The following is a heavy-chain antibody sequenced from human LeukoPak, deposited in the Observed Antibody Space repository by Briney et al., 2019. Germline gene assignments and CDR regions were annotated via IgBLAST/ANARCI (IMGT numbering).Heavy chain of an antibody. V-gene: IGHV3-30*18. CDR2: ISYDGSNK. CDR1: GFTFSSYG. J-gene: IGHJ5*02. D-gene: IGHD1-26*01. CDR3: AKDGWGRPEGWFDP. Sequence: GGSLRLSCAASGFTFSSYGMHWVRQAPGKGLEWVAVISYDGSNKYYADSVKGRFTISRDNAKNSLYLQMNSLRAEDTALYYCAKDGWGRPEGWFDPWGQGTLVTVSS.